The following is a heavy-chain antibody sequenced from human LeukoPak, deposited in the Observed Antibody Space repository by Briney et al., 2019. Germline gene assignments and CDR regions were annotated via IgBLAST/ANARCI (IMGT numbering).Heavy chain of an antibody. CDR2: ISGSGGIT. J-gene: IGHJ5*02. D-gene: IGHD6-19*01. Sequence: GGSLRLSCAASGFTISSYAMSWVRQAPGKGLEWVSAISGSGGITYYADSVKGRFTISRDNSKNTLYLQMSSLRAEDTAVYYCARTQYSSGWYNWFDPWGQGTLVTVSS. V-gene: IGHV3-23*01. CDR1: GFTISSYA. CDR3: ARTQYSSGWYNWFDP.